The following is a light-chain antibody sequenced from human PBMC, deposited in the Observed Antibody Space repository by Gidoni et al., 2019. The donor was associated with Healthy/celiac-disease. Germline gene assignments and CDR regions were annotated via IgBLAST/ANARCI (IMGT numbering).Light chain of an antibody. J-gene: IGLJ1*01. CDR1: SSDVGGYNY. CDR3: SSYTSSRTYV. CDR2: DVS. Sequence: QSALTPPASVSGSPGPSSTISCTGTSSDVGGYNYVSWYQQHPGKAPKLMIYDVSNRPSGVSNRFSGSKSGNTASLTISGLQAEDEADYYCSSYTSSRTYVFGTGTKVSVL. V-gene: IGLV2-14*01.